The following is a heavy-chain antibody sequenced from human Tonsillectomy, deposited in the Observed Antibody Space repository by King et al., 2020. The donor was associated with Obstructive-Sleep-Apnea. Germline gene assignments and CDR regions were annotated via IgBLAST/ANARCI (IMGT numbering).Heavy chain of an antibody. CDR1: GGSISSYY. V-gene: IGHV4-59*01. CDR2: IYYSGST. CDR3: ARIPYYYDSSGLYFDY. J-gene: IGHJ4*02. Sequence: QLQESGPGLVKPSETLSLTCTVSGGSISSYYWSWIRQPPGKGLEWIGYIYYSGSTNYNPSLKSRVTISVDTPKNQFSLKLSSVTAADTAVYYCARIPYYYDSSGLYFDYWGQGTLVTVSS. D-gene: IGHD3-22*01.